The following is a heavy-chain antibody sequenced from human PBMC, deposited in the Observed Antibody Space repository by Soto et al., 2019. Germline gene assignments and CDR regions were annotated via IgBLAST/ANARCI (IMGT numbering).Heavy chain of an antibody. Sequence: SETLSLTCTVSCDSMTRSVWWTWVRQPPGKGLEWIGEVFHTGNTNYNPSLKSRVTMSVDKSTNEFSLKVTSVTAADTAIYYCARKAWVRFDYWGQGALVTVSS. D-gene: IGHD7-27*01. J-gene: IGHJ4*02. V-gene: IGHV4-4*02. CDR3: ARKAWVRFDY. CDR2: VFHTGNT. CDR1: CDSMTRSVW.